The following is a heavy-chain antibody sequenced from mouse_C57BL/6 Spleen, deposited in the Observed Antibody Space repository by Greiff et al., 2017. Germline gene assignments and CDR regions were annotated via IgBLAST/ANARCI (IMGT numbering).Heavy chain of an antibody. Sequence: VHLVESGPELVKPGASVKLSCKASGYTFTSYDINWVKQRPGQGLEWIGWIYPRDGSTKYNEKFKGKATLTVDTSSSTAYMELNSLTSEDSAVYFGAREGGGLTTVVAGNYFEYWGQGTTVTVSS. D-gene: IGHD1-1*01. CDR2: IYPRDGST. V-gene: IGHV1-85*01. CDR1: GYTFTSYD. CDR3: AREGGGLTTVVAGNYFEY. J-gene: IGHJ2*01.